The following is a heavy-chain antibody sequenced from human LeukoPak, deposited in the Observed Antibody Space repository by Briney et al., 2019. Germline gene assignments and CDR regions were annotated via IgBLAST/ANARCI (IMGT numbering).Heavy chain of an antibody. J-gene: IGHJ4*02. CDR2: IYTSGST. V-gene: IGHV4-61*02. Sequence: PSQTLSLTCTVSGGSISSGSYYWSRIRQPAGKGLEWIGRIYTSGSTNYNPPLKSRVTISVDTSKNQFSLKLSSVTAADTAVYYCARDDFGSYWGQGILVTVSS. D-gene: IGHD3-10*01. CDR3: ARDDFGSY. CDR1: GGSISSGSYY.